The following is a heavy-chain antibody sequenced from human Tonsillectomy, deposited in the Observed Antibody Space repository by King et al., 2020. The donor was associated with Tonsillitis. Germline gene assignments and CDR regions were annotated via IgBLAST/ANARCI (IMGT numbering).Heavy chain of an antibody. V-gene: IGHV4-39*01. Sequence: QLQESGPGLVKPSETLSLTCIVSGGSITSSSYYWGWIRQPPGKGLEWIGSIYYSGSTYYNPSLKSRVTISVDTSKNQFSLKLSFVTAADTAVYYCARVPAGTRPNCPDYWGQGTLVPVSS. CDR3: ARVPAGTRPNCPDY. CDR1: GGSITSSSYY. J-gene: IGHJ4*02. D-gene: IGHD1-1*01. CDR2: IYYSGST.